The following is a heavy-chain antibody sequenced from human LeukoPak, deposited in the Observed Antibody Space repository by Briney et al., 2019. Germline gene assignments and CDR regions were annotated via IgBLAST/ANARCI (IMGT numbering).Heavy chain of an antibody. CDR2: IYYSGST. D-gene: IGHD3-22*01. CDR3: ASDSSGYYPDAFDI. V-gene: IGHV4-59*01. CDR1: GGSISCYY. J-gene: IGHJ3*02. Sequence: PSETLSLTCTVSGGSISCYYWSWIRQPPGKGLEWIGYIYYSGSTNYNPSLKSRVTISVDTSKNQFSLKLSSVTAADTAVYYCASDSSGYYPDAFDIWGQGTMVTVSS.